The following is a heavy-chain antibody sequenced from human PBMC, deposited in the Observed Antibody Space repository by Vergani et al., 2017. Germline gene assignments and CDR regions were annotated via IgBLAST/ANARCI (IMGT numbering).Heavy chain of an antibody. J-gene: IGHJ6*02. CDR2: IYYSGST. CDR1: GGSISSYY. Sequence: QVQLQESGPGLVKPSETLSLTCTVSGGSISSYYWSWIRQPPGKGLEWIGYIYYSGSTNYNPSLKSRVTISVDTSKNQFSLKLSSVTAAYTAVYYCAGHSSSGETYGMDVWGQGP. D-gene: IGHD6-13*01. CDR3: AGHSSSGETYGMDV. V-gene: IGHV4-59*01.